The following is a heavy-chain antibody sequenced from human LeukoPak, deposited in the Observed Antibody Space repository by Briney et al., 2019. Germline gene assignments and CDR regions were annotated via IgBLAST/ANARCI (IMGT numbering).Heavy chain of an antibody. CDR1: GFSLSSYS. CDR2: ISSSSSSI. CDR3: ARGAGAYGDRYLAY. Sequence: PGGSLRLSCAASGFSLSSYSMNWVRQAPGKGLEWVSYISSSSSSIYYADSVKGRFTISRDNSKNTLSLQMNSLRAEDTAVYYCARGAGAYGDRYLAYWGQGTLVTVSS. V-gene: IGHV3-48*01. J-gene: IGHJ4*02. D-gene: IGHD2-21*02.